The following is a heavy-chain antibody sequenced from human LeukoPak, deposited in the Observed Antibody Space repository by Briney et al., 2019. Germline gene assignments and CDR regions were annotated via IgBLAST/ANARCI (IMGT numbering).Heavy chain of an antibody. D-gene: IGHD3-16*01. CDR3: AKDKIVGDGRWEFDY. V-gene: IGHV3-23*01. Sequence: GGSLRLSCAASGLTFGSYAMSWVRQAPGKGLEWVSSISASGGTIYCADSVRGRFTISRDTSKSTLYLQMHSLRAEDTALYYCAKDKIVGDGRWEFDYGGKGTLVTVSS. J-gene: IGHJ4*02. CDR1: GLTFGSYA. CDR2: ISASGGTI.